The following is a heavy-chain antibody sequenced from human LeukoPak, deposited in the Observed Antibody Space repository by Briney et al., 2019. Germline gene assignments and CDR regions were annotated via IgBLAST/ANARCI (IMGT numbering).Heavy chain of an antibody. D-gene: IGHD5-12*01. CDR1: GYSFTTYW. V-gene: IGHV5-51*01. Sequence: GESLKISCQGSGYSFTTYWIGWVRQMPGKGLEWMGIIYPSDSDTRYNPSFQGQVTISADKSISTAYLQWSSLKASDTAVYYCGRSGYSGYEFDYWGQGSQVTVSS. CDR3: GRSGYSGYEFDY. J-gene: IGHJ4*02. CDR2: IYPSDSDT.